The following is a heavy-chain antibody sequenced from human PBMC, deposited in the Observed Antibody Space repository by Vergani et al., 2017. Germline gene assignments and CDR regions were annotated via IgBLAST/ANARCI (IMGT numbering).Heavy chain of an antibody. CDR1: RFTFSSYA. CDR3: AKNRNPDYYGSGSYYNSALDY. J-gene: IGHJ4*02. D-gene: IGHD3-10*01. Sequence: EVQLLESGGGLVQPGGSLRLSCAASRFTFSSYAMSWVRQAPGKGLEWVSAISGSGGSTYYADSVKGRFTISRDNSKNTLYLQMNSLRAEDTAVYYCAKNRNPDYYGSGSYYNSALDYWGQGTLVTVSS. CDR2: ISGSGGST. V-gene: IGHV3-23*01.